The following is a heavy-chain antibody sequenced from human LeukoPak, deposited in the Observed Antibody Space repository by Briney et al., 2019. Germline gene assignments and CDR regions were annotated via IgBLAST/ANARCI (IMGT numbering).Heavy chain of an antibody. CDR3: ALGRGYSGFDRAFDI. CDR1: GGTFSSYA. D-gene: IGHD5-12*01. V-gene: IGHV1-69*05. J-gene: IGHJ3*02. Sequence: SVKVSCKASGGTFSSYAISWVRQAPGQGLEWMGGIIPMFGTANYAQKFQGRVTITTDESTSTAYMELSSLRSEDTALYYCALGRGYSGFDRAFDIWGQGTKATVSS. CDR2: IIPMFGTA.